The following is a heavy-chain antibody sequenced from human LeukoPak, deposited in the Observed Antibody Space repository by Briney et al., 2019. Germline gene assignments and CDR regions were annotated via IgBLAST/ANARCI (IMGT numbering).Heavy chain of an antibody. CDR2: ISPSSGGT. CDR1: GYTFTDYY. Sequence: GASVKVSCKASGYTFTDYYIHWVRQAPGQGLEYMGWISPSSGGTNYAQMFQGRVTMTSDTSINTAFMELRSLRSDDTAVFYCARDSTGGYPDYWGQGTLVTVSA. J-gene: IGHJ4*02. V-gene: IGHV1-2*02. D-gene: IGHD7-27*01. CDR3: ARDSTGGYPDY.